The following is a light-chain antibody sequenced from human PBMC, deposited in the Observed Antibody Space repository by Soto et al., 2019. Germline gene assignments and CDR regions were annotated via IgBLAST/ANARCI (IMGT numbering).Light chain of an antibody. CDR3: AAWDASLNGWV. Sequence: QSVLTQSPSASGTLGQRVTISCSGSTSNIGSNSVNWHQQLPGTAPKLLIYTNNQRPSGVPDRFSGSKSGTSGSLAISGLQSDDEADYYCAAWDASLNGWVFGGGTKLTVL. V-gene: IGLV1-44*01. J-gene: IGLJ3*02. CDR2: TNN. CDR1: TSNIGSNS.